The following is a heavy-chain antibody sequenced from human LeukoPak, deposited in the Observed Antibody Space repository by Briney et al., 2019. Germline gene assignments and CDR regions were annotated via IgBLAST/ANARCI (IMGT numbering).Heavy chain of an antibody. CDR3: TKRGDSGSLKYFDY. V-gene: IGHV3-30*18. J-gene: IGHJ4*02. Sequence: GGALRLSCAASGFSFSSYGMHWVRQAPGKGLEWVAFISYDGTNNYYADSVKGRFTISRDSSKNTVYLQMDSLRAEDTAVYYCTKRGDSGSLKYFDYWGQGTLVTVSS. D-gene: IGHD1-26*01. CDR1: GFSFSSYG. CDR2: ISYDGTNN.